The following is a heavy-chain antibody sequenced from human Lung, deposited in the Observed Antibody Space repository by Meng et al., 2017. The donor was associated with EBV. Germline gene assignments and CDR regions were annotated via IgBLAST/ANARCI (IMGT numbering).Heavy chain of an antibody. V-gene: IGHV4-30-4*01. CDR2: IYYSGST. Sequence: ARLQKSGPGMVKPSHTLSLTCPGYGGSFNSPDYYWSWIRQPPEKGLEWIGYIYYSGSTYYNPSLKSRVSISGDTSNKQFSLKLTSVTAADTAVYYCARSPYSGSALPFFDYWGQGSLVTVSS. J-gene: IGHJ4*02. CDR3: ARSPYSGSALPFFDY. D-gene: IGHD1-26*01. CDR1: GGSFNSPDYY.